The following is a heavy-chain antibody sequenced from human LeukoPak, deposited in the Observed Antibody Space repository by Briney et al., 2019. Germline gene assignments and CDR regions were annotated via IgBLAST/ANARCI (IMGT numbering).Heavy chain of an antibody. Sequence: GGSLRLSCTASGFTFGDYAMSWFRQAPGKGLEWVGFIRSKAYGGTTEYAASVKGRFTISRDDSKSIAYLQMNSLKTEDTAVYYCTRCSITMIVVVIPGDYWGQGTLVTVSS. V-gene: IGHV3-49*03. D-gene: IGHD3-22*01. CDR2: IRSKAYGGTT. CDR1: GFTFGDYA. J-gene: IGHJ4*02. CDR3: TRCSITMIVVVIPGDY.